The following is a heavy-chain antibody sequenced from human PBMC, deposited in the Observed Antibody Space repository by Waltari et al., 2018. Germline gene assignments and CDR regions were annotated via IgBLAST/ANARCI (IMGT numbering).Heavy chain of an antibody. CDR3: ARGIAVAGTSYFGY. CDR1: GYSISSGYY. Sequence: QVQLQESGPGLVKPSETLSLTCAVSGYSISSGYYWGWIRQPPGKGLEWIGSIYHSGGTYSNPSLKSRVTISVDTSKNQFSLKLSSVTAADTAVYYCARGIAVAGTSYFGYWGQGTLVTVSS. CDR2: IYHSGGT. D-gene: IGHD6-19*01. V-gene: IGHV4-38-2*01. J-gene: IGHJ4*02.